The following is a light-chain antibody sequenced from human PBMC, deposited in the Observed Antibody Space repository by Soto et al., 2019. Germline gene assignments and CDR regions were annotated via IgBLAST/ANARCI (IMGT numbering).Light chain of an antibody. CDR1: QSISSW. Sequence: DIQMTQSPSTLSASVGDRVTITCRASQSISSWLAWCQQKPGKAPNLLIYKASTLRSGVPSRFSGSGSGTEFTLTISSLQPDDFATYYCQQYSIYSRTFGQGTKVEVK. CDR2: KAS. CDR3: QQYSIYSRT. J-gene: IGKJ1*01. V-gene: IGKV1-5*03.